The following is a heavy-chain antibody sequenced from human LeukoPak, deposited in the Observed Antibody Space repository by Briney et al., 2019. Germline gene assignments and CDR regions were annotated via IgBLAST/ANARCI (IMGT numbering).Heavy chain of an antibody. CDR3: ARNIVVVPEVDYYYYYMDV. CDR2: IIPIFGTA. Sequence: SVKVSCKASGGTFSRYAISWVRQAPGQGLEWMGGIIPIFGTANFAQKFQGRVTITADESMSTAYMELSSLRSEDTAVYYCARNIVVVPEVDYYYYYMDVWGKGTTVTVSS. V-gene: IGHV1-69*13. J-gene: IGHJ6*03. D-gene: IGHD2-2*01. CDR1: GGTFSRYA.